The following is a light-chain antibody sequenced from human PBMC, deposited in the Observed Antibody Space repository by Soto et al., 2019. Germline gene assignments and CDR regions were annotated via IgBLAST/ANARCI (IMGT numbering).Light chain of an antibody. Sequence: QSVLTQPPSVSGAPGQRVTISCTGSSSNMGAGYEVHWYQQLPGTAPKLLIYGNSNRPSRVPDRFSGSKSGTSASLAITGLQAEDEADYYCQSYDRSLSGSVFGGGTQLTVL. V-gene: IGLV1-40*01. CDR1: SSNMGAGYE. CDR3: QSYDRSLSGSV. CDR2: GNS. J-gene: IGLJ3*02.